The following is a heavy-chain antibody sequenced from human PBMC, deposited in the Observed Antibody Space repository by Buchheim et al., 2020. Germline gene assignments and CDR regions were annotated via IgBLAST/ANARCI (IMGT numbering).Heavy chain of an antibody. Sequence: QVQLQESGPGLVKPSGTLSLTCTVSGASISSNNWWSWVRQPPGNGLEWIGEVYYSGSTNYNPSLKSLLTISVDASHNSLSLKLNSVTAADTGVYYCARAITMSPWGQGTL. CDR2: VYYSGST. V-gene: IGHV4-4*02. CDR1: GASISSNNW. J-gene: IGHJ5*02. CDR3: ARAITMSP. D-gene: IGHD3-22*01.